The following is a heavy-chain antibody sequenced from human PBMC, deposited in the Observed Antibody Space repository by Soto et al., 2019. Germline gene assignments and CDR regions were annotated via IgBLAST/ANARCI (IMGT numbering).Heavy chain of an antibody. CDR1: GGSIRGGFYY. CDR2: IFYTGTT. D-gene: IGHD2-2*01. J-gene: IGHJ5*02. V-gene: IGHV4-30-4*01. Sequence: PSESLSLTCSASGGSIRGGFYYWSWNRQPLGKGLEWIGYIFYTGTTYYNASLKSRITISMDTSKNQFSLRLTSVTAADTAEYHGARVGRSCSSPSSRGRNCFDPWGQGTRVTVSS. CDR3: ARVGRSCSSPSSRGRNCFDP.